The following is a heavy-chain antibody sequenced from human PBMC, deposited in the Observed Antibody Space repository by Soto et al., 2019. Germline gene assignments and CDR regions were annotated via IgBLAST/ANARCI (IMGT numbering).Heavy chain of an antibody. Sequence: SVKVSCKASGGTFSSYAISWVRQAPGQGLEWMGGIIPIFGTANYAQKFQGRVTITADKSTSTAYMELSSLRSEDTAVYYCARAKGSSSWYGWGYYYYGMDVWGQGTTVTVSS. J-gene: IGHJ6*02. D-gene: IGHD6-13*01. CDR1: GGTFSSYA. CDR2: IIPIFGTA. V-gene: IGHV1-69*06. CDR3: ARAKGSSSWYGWGYYYYGMDV.